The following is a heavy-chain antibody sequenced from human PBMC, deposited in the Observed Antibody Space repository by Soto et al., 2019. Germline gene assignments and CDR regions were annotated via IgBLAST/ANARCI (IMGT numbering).Heavy chain of an antibody. CDR2: IYYSGST. CDR3: ARDSRGFLDP. V-gene: IGHV4-31*03. D-gene: IGHD3-10*01. Sequence: PSETLSLTCTVSGGSISSGGYYWSWIRQHPGKGLEWIGYIYYSGSTYYNPSLKSRVTISVDTSKNQFSLKLSSVTAADTAVYYCARDSRGFLDPWGQGTLVTVSS. CDR1: GGSISSGGYY. J-gene: IGHJ5*02.